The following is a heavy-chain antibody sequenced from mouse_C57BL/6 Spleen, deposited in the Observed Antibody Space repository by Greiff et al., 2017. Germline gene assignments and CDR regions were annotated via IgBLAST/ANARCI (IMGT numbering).Heavy chain of an antibody. D-gene: IGHD1-1*01. V-gene: IGHV1-69*01. J-gene: IGHJ2*01. CDR2: IDPSDSYT. Sequence: VKLQQPGAELVMPGASVKLSCKASGYTFTSYWMHWVKQRPGQGLEWIGEIDPSDSYTNYNQKFKGKSTLTVDKSSSTAYMQLSSLTSEDSAVYYCARRYEGYYFDYWGQGTTLTVSS. CDR3: ARRYEGYYFDY. CDR1: GYTFTSYW.